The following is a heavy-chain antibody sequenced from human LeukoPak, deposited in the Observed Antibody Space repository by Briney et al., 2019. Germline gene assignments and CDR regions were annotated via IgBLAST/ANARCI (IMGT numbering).Heavy chain of an antibody. Sequence: SETLSLTSTLSGGSISTYYWSWIRQPPGKGLEWIGYIYHSGSTNYNPSLKSRVTISVDTSKNQFSLKLSSVTAADTAVYYCARGGGYASPIGYWGQGALVTVSS. V-gene: IGHV4-59*01. CDR3: ARGGGYASPIGY. D-gene: IGHD5-12*01. CDR2: IYHSGST. J-gene: IGHJ4*02. CDR1: GGSISTYY.